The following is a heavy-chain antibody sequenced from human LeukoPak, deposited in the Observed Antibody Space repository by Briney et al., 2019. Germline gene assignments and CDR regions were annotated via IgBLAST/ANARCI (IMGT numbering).Heavy chain of an antibody. CDR3: ATQWSVGGPTWNYMDV. V-gene: IGHV3-23*01. CDR1: GFTFSNYA. CDR2: TSGGGDTT. Sequence: PGGSLRLSCAAYGFTFSNYAMTWVRQAPGKGLEWVSGTSGGGDTTHYADSVKGRFTISRDNSKNMVYLQMDSLRAEDTAVYYCATQWSVGGPTWNYMDVWGKGTTVTVSS. J-gene: IGHJ6*03. D-gene: IGHD2-15*01.